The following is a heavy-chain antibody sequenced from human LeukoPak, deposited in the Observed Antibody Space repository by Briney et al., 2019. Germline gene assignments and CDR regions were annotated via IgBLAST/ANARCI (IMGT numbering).Heavy chain of an antibody. CDR3: ARGPRYFRYGLDV. CDR1: GGSINSGDYY. J-gene: IGHJ6*04. Sequence: PSETLSLTCTVSGGSINSGDYYWSCIRQPPGKGLEGIGYIYYSGSTHYNPSLKSRVTISVDTSKNQFSLKLNSVTAADTAVYYCARGPRYFRYGLDVWVKGTTVTVSS. V-gene: IGHV4-30-4*01. CDR2: IYYSGST. D-gene: IGHD3-9*01.